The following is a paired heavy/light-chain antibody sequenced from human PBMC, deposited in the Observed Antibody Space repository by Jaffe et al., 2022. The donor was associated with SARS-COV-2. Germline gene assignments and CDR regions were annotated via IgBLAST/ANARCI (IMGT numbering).Heavy chain of an antibody. D-gene: IGHD6-19*01. J-gene: IGHJ5*02. V-gene: IGHV4-39*01. CDR1: GGSIDISTSY. CDR2: IYYSGNT. Sequence: QLQLQESGPGLLKPSETLALTCIVSGGSIDISTSYWGWIRQPPGKGLEWIATIYYSGNTYYNQSLKSRVIISVDRSKNQFSLRLSFVTAADTAVYYCVRQGRVYSSGWHDPSWFDPWGQGTLVTVSS. CDR3: VRQGRVYSSGWHDPSWFDP.
Light chain of an antibody. CDR2: GAS. CDR3: QQYGSSVFT. CDR1: QSVSNNY. V-gene: IGKV3-20*01. J-gene: IGKJ3*01. Sequence: EIVLTQSPGTLSLSPGERATLSCRASQSVSNNYLAWYQQKFGQPPRLLIYGASSRATGIPDRFSGSGSGTDFTLTISRLEPEDFAVYFCQQYGSSVFTFGPGTKVDIK.